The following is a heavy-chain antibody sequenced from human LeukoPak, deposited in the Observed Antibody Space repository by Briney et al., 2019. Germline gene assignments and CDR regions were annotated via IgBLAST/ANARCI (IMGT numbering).Heavy chain of an antibody. J-gene: IGHJ4*02. V-gene: IGHV1-24*01. CDR2: FDPEDGET. D-gene: IGHD6-13*01. CDR1: GYTLTELS. CDR3: ARGLEDGSSYY. Sequence: ASVKVSCKVSGYTLTELSMHWVRQAPGKGLEWMGGFDPEDGETIYAQKFQGRVTMTRNTSISTAYMELSSLRSEDTAVYYCARGLEDGSSYYWGQGTLVTVSS.